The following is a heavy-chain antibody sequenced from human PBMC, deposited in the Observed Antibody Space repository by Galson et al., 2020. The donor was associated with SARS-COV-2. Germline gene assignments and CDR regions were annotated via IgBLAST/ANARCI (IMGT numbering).Heavy chain of an antibody. CDR3: ARDLSGYPYDY. CDR2: IWYDGSNK. CDR1: GFTFSSYG. J-gene: IGHJ4*02. V-gene: IGHV3-33*01. D-gene: IGHD3-22*01. Sequence: GGSLGLSCAASGFTFSSYGMHWVRQAPGKGLEWVAVIWYDGSNKYYADSVKGRFTISRDNSKNTLYLQMNSLRAEDTAVYYCARDLSGYPYDYWGQGTLVTVSS.